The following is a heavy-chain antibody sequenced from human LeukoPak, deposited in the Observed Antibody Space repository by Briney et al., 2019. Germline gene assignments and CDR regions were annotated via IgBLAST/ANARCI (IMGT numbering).Heavy chain of an antibody. CDR3: AKGRLAAAFTRGEDY. J-gene: IGHJ4*02. CDR2: ISYDGNSK. Sequence: GRSLRLSCAASGFTFSSYGMHWVRQAPGKGLEWVAVISYDGNSKYYADSVKGRFTISRDNPKNTLFLQMNSLRAEDTALYYCAKGRLAAAFTRGEDYWGQGTLVTVSS. D-gene: IGHD6-13*01. CDR1: GFTFSSYG. V-gene: IGHV3-30*18.